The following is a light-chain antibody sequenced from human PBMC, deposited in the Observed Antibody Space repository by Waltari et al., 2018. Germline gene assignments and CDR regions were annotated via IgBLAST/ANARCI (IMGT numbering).Light chain of an antibody. CDR3: AVWDDSLNAVL. Sequence: QSVLTQPPSVSEVPRQTVPIPCSGSGSNIGSHPVNWYRQVPGKTPKLVVYYDSLLPSGVSDRLSGSKSGTTASLAISGLQPEDEADYYCAVWDDSLNAVLFGGGTKLTVL. J-gene: IGLJ2*01. V-gene: IGLV1-36*01. CDR1: GSNIGSHP. CDR2: YDS.